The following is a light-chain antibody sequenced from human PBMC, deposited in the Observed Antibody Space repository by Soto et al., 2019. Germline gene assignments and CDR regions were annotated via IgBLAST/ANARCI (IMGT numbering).Light chain of an antibody. CDR2: DAS. V-gene: IGKV1-5*01. J-gene: IGKJ1*01. CDR3: QQYNSYWT. Sequence: DIQMTPSPSTPSASVGDRVPITCRASQSISSWLAWYQQKPGKAPKLLIYDASSLESGVPSRFSGSGSGTEFTLTISSLQPDDFATYYCQQYNSYWTFGQGTKVDIK. CDR1: QSISSW.